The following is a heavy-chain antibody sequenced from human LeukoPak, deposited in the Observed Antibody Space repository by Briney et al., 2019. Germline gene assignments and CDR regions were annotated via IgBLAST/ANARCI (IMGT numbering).Heavy chain of an antibody. V-gene: IGHV3-48*04. CDR3: AKGGGYYDILTGYHYDAFDI. CDR1: GFTFSSYS. J-gene: IGHJ3*02. CDR2: ISSSSSTI. Sequence: PGGSLRLSCAASGFTFSSYSMNWVRQAPGKGLEWVSYISSSSSTIYYADSVKGRFTISRDNAKNSLYLQMNSLRAEDTAVYYCAKGGGYYDILTGYHYDAFDIWGQGTMVTVSS. D-gene: IGHD3-9*01.